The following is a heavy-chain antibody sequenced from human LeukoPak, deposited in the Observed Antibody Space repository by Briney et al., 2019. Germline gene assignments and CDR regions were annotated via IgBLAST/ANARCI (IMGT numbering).Heavy chain of an antibody. CDR2: INPNSGDT. Sequence: ASVKVSCKASGYILTDYYMHWVRQAPGQGLEWMGWINPNSGDTNYAQKLQGRVTMTTDTSTSTAYMELRSLRSDDTAVYYCARGGNSGWRTPNDDYWGQGTLVTVSS. V-gene: IGHV1-2*02. J-gene: IGHJ4*02. D-gene: IGHD6-19*01. CDR1: GYILTDYY. CDR3: ARGGNSGWRTPNDDY.